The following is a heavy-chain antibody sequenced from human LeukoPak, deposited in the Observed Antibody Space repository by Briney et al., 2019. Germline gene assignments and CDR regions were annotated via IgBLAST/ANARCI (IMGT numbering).Heavy chain of an antibody. CDR1: GGTFSSYA. CDR2: IIPIFGTA. V-gene: IGHV1-69*13. CDR3: ARGREEWELFDP. J-gene: IGHJ5*02. Sequence: SVKVSCKASGGTFSSYAISWVRQAPGQGLEWMGGIIPIFGTANYAQKFQGRVTITADESTSTAYMELSSLRSDDTAVYYCARGREEWELFDPWGQGTLVTVSS. D-gene: IGHD1-26*01.